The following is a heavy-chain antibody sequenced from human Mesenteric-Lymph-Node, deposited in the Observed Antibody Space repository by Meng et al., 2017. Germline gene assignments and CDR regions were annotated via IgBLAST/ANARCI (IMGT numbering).Heavy chain of an antibody. D-gene: IGHD2-15*01. Sequence: GESLKISCAASGFTFSSYSMNWVRQAPGKGLEWVSSISSSSSYIYYADSVKGRFTISRDNAKNSLYLQMNSLRAEDTAVYYCARVVVAATEWFDPWGQGTLVTVSS. V-gene: IGHV3-21*01. CDR1: GFTFSSYS. CDR2: ISSSSSYI. CDR3: ARVVVAATEWFDP. J-gene: IGHJ5*02.